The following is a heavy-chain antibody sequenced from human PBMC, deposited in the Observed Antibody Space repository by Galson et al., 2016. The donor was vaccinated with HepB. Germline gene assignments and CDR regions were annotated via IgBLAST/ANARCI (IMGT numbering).Heavy chain of an antibody. CDR1: GFTFNVYG. D-gene: IGHD6-13*01. V-gene: IGHV3-30*18. J-gene: IGHJ4*02. CDR2: ISSDGSGK. CDR3: AKDLKRMSADGRPGAY. Sequence: SLRLSCAASGFTFNVYGMHWVRQAPGKGLEWVALISSDGSGKFYAASAKGRFTISRDNSKNTVDLQMQSLRGEDSGVYYCAKDLKRMSADGRPGAYWGQGTLVSVSS.